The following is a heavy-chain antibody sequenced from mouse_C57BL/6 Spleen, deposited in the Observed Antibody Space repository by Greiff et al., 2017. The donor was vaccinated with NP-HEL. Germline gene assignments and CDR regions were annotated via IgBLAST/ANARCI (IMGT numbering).Heavy chain of an antibody. J-gene: IGHJ4*01. CDR3: ARGGVTTARGVMDY. CDR2: IYPRSGNT. Sequence: QVQLQQSGAELARPGASVKLSCKASGYTFTSYGISWVKQRTGQGLEWIGEIYPRSGNTYYNEKFKGKATLTADKSSSTAYMELRSLTSEDSAVYFGARGGVTTARGVMDYWGQGTSVTVSS. D-gene: IGHD2-2*01. CDR1: GYTFTSYG. V-gene: IGHV1-81*01.